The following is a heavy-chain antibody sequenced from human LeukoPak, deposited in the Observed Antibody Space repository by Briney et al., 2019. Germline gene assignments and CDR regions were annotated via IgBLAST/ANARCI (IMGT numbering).Heavy chain of an antibody. J-gene: IGHJ4*02. CDR2: MRYDGSNI. CDR1: GLTFSSFG. Sequence: GSLSLSCAPSGLTFSSFGMNYVPEAPGPRVRWVTGMRYDGSNIYYADSVTSRFTIPRDNTRARMYLQLNSVRGADPAVFCFVKDGSCSSGTCDSGLRRWGQGTLVNVDS. CDR3: VKDGSCSSGTCDSGLRR. D-gene: IGHD2-15*01. V-gene: IGHV3-30*02.